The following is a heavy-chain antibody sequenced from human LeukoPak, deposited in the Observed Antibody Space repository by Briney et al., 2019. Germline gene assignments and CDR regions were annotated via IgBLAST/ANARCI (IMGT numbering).Heavy chain of an antibody. CDR1: GGSFSGYY. CDR3: ASKAKYSGSYYISD. CDR2: INHSGST. D-gene: IGHD1-26*01. J-gene: IGHJ4*02. Sequence: SETLSLTCAVYGGSFSGYYWSLIRQPPGKGLEWIGEINHSGSTNYNPSLKSRVTISVDTSKNQFSLKLSSVTAADTAVYYCASKAKYSGSYYISDWGQGTLVTVSS. V-gene: IGHV4-34*01.